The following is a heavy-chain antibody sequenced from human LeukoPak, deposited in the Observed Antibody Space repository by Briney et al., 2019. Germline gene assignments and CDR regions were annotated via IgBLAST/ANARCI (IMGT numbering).Heavy chain of an antibody. Sequence: SETLSLTCTVSGDSVRSSYWSWIRQPPGKGLEWIGYMYYSGSTSYSPSLKSRVTMSIDTSRNQFSLKLSSVTPADTAVYYWARVQKAGTTDYWGQGTLVTVSS. CDR1: GDSVRSSY. V-gene: IGHV4-59*02. J-gene: IGHJ4*02. D-gene: IGHD1-7*01. CDR3: ARVQKAGTTDY. CDR2: MYYSGST.